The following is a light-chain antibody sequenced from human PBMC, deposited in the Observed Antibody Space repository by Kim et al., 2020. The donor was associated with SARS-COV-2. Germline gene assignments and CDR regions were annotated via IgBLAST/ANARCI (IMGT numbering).Light chain of an antibody. V-gene: IGLV1-44*01. CDR2: SSN. CDR1: SSNIGRNT. CDR3: AAWGDSLSGWV. Sequence: QSVLTQPPSASGTPGQRVTISCSGSSSNIGRNTVNWYQQLPGTAPKLLIYSSNQRPSGVPDRFSGSKSGTSASLAISGLQSEDEADYYCAAWGDSLSGWVFGGGTKLTVL. J-gene: IGLJ3*02.